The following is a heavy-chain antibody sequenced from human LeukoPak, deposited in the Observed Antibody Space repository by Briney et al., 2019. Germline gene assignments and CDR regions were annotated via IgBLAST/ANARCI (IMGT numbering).Heavy chain of an antibody. Sequence: GASVKVSCKASGYTFTGYYMHWVRQAPGQGLEWMGWINPNSGGTNYAQKLQGWVTMTRDTSISTAYMERSRLRSDDTAVYYCARGYQLPYYYYYYYMDVWGKGTTGTVSS. D-gene: IGHD2-2*01. CDR3: ARGYQLPYYYYYYYMDV. V-gene: IGHV1-2*04. CDR2: INPNSGGT. CDR1: GYTFTGYY. J-gene: IGHJ6*03.